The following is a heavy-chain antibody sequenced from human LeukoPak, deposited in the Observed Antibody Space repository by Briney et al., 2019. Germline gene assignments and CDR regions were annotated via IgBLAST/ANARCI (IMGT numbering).Heavy chain of an antibody. V-gene: IGHV4-59*01. Sequence: PSDTLSLTCSVSGDSIGSYYWTWIRQSPGKGLEWIGYIYYGGSTNHTLSPKSRVRIFVDTSNNQFSLQLRSVSAADTAIYYCARGRARDGSYAWFDSWGQGTLVTVSS. J-gene: IGHJ5*01. CDR3: ARGRARDGSYAWFDS. CDR1: GDSIGSYY. D-gene: IGHD3-16*01. CDR2: IYYGGST.